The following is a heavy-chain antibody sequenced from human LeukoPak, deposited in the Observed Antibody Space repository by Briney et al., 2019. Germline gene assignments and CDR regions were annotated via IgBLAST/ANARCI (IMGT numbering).Heavy chain of an antibody. CDR3: ARRSSSWENNWFDP. D-gene: IGHD6-13*01. Sequence: PSETLSLTCTVSSGSINSDSHYWGWIRQPPGKGLEWIGSVYYKGTTQYNPSLKSRATMSVDTSNNRFSLSLTSATAADTGMYFCARRSSSWENNWFDPWGQGILVTVSS. CDR2: VYYKGTT. CDR1: SGSINSDSHY. V-gene: IGHV4-39*07. J-gene: IGHJ5*02.